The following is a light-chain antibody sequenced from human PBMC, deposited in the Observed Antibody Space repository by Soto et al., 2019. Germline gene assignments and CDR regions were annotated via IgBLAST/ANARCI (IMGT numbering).Light chain of an antibody. CDR1: QDISDW. V-gene: IGKV1-12*01. Sequence: DIPMTQSPSSVSASVGDRVTITCRASQDISDWLAWHQQKPGEAPKLLIYAATTLHSGLPSMFSGSGSGTDFTLTISSLQPEDFAPYYFQQCHTFPLTFGGGTKVEIK. CDR2: AAT. J-gene: IGKJ4*01. CDR3: QQCHTFPLT.